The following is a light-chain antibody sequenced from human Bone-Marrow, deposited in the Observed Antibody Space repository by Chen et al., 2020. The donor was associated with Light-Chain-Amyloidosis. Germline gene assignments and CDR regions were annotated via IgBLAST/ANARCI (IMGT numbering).Light chain of an antibody. Sequence: NFMLTQPHSVSASPGKTVIISCTRSSGIIATNYVQWYQQRPGSSPTTVIYADDQRPSGVPDRFSGSIDRSSNSASLTISGLKTEDEADYYCQSYQGSSQGVFGGGTKLTVL. CDR2: ADD. CDR1: SGIIATNY. V-gene: IGLV6-57*01. CDR3: QSYQGSSQGV. J-gene: IGLJ3*02.